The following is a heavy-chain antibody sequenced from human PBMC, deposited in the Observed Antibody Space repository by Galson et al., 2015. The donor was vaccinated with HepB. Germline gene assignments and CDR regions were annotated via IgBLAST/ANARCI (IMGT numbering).Heavy chain of an antibody. J-gene: IGHJ4*02. V-gene: IGHV3-64*02. CDR3: AREYCSGGRCYLYFDY. D-gene: IGHD2-15*01. Sequence: SLRLSCAASGFTFSSHAMHWVRWAPGKGLEYVSAVSYNGGSTYYADSVKGRFTISRDNSKNMLYLQMGSLRAEDVAVYYCAREYCSGGRCYLYFDYWGQGTLVTVSS. CDR1: GFTFSSHA. CDR2: VSYNGGST.